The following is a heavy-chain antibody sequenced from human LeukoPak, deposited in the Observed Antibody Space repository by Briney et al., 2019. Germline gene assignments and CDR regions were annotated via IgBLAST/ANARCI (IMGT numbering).Heavy chain of an antibody. V-gene: IGHV3-30*02. CDR2: IRYDGTKK. Sequence: PGGSLRLSCAASGFTFSTYGMHWVRQAPGKGLEWVAFIRYDGTKKFYADSVKGRFTISRDNSKNTLYLQMNSLRPEDTAVYYCAKEQAGQNYDIYYFEYWGQGTLVTVSS. CDR1: GFTFSTYG. CDR3: AKEQAGQNYDIYYFEY. D-gene: IGHD3-22*01. J-gene: IGHJ4*02.